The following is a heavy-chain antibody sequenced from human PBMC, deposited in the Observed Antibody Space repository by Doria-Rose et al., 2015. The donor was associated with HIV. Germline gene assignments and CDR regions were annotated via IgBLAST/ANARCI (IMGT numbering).Heavy chain of an antibody. J-gene: IGHJ5*02. V-gene: IGHV1-69*01. D-gene: IGHD1-20*01. CDR3: ARGPITGGFDP. Sequence: QGLEWMGGIIPVFGTADYAQKFQGGVTITADESTSTAYMGLSSLRSEDTAVYYCARGPITGGFDPWGQGTLVTVSS. CDR2: IIPVFGTA.